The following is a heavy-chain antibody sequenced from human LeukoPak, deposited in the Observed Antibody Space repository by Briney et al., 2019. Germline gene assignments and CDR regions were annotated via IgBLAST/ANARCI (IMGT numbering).Heavy chain of an antibody. CDR2: ISAYNGNT. CDR1: GYTFTSYG. J-gene: IGHJ4*02. D-gene: IGHD3-22*01. CDR3: ARDFRYYYDSSGYYYFNRSPDY. V-gene: IGHV1-18*01. Sequence: ASVKVSCKASGYTFTSYGISWVRQAPGQGLEWMGWISAYNGNTNYAQKLQGRVTMTTDTSTSTACMELRSLRSDDTAVYYCARDFRYYYDSSGYYYFNRSPDYWGQGTLVTVSS.